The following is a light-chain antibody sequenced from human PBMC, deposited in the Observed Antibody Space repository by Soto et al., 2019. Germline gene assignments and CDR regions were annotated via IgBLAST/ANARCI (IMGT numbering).Light chain of an antibody. CDR3: QQRSNWPPLT. J-gene: IGKJ3*01. V-gene: IGKV3-11*01. Sequence: PATLSLSPGERATLSCRASQSVSSYLAWYQQKPGQAPRLLIYDASNRATGIPARFSGSGSGTDFTLTISSLEPEDFAVYYCQQRSNWPPLTFGPGTKVDIK. CDR1: QSVSSY. CDR2: DAS.